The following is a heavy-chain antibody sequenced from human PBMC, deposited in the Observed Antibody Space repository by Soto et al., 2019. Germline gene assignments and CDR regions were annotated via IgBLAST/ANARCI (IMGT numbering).Heavy chain of an antibody. CDR1: GGSISSYY. J-gene: IGHJ4*02. V-gene: IGHV4-59*01. Sequence: SETLSLTCTVSGGSISSYYWSWIRQPPGKGLEWIGYIYYSGSNNYNPSLKSRVTISVDTSKNQYSLKLSSVTAADTAVYYCARGSPNTSDYGALHKYYFDYWGQGTLVTVSS. CDR3: ARGSPNTSDYGALHKYYFDY. D-gene: IGHD4-17*01. CDR2: IYYSGSN.